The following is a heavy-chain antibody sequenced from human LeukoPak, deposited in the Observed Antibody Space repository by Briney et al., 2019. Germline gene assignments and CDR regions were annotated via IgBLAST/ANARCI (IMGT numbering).Heavy chain of an antibody. D-gene: IGHD1-1*01. V-gene: IGHV3-13*01. CDR1: GFTFSSFD. Sequence: GGPLRLSCAASGFTFSSFDMHWVRQPTGQGLEWVSTIGTASDTYYPGSVEGRFTLSRDNAKNSSYLQMNSLTAGDTAVYYCARGPPRGKYYYMDVWGKGTTVTVSS. CDR3: ARGPPRGKYYYMDV. CDR2: IGTASDT. J-gene: IGHJ6*03.